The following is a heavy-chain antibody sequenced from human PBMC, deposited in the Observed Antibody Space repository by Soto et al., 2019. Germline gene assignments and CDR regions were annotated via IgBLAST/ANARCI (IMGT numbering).Heavy chain of an antibody. CDR3: AKKGYYPSGKINLFDS. D-gene: IGHD3-10*01. V-gene: IGHV4-38-2*01. CDR1: GYSINSDYC. J-gene: IGHJ4*02. Sequence: SETLSLTCAVSGYSINSDYCWGWIRQPPGKGLEWIGSVDHSGRTYYSPSLRSRLTIFIDTSKNQFSLGLTSVTAADTAMYFCAKKGYYPSGKINLFDSWGPGTLVTVSS. CDR2: VDHSGRT.